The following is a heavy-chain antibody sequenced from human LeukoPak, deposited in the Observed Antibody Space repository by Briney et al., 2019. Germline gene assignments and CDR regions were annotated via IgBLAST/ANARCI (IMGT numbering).Heavy chain of an antibody. CDR3: AKDDAWLRYGE. V-gene: IGHV3-7*03. Sequence: QAGGSLRLSCVASGFTFNNYWMSWVRQAPGKGLEWVANINPDGTEKRYVDSVKGRFTISRDNSKNTVYLEVISLTDEDTAVYYCAKDDAWLRYGEWSQGTLVTVSS. CDR2: INPDGTEK. J-gene: IGHJ4*02. D-gene: IGHD3-10*01. CDR1: GFTFNNYW.